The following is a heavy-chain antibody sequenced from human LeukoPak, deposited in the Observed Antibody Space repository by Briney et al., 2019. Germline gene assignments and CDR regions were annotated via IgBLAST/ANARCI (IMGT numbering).Heavy chain of an antibody. V-gene: IGHV1-18*01. CDR3: ARVAGILYYHLKHFDY. Sequence: GASVKVSCKSSGYTFADYGISWVRQAPGQGLEWMGWINPYNGNANYAEQFQGRVTMTTDTSTTTAYMEMRSLRSDDTAVYYCARVAGILYYHLKHFDYWGQGTLVTVSS. J-gene: IGHJ4*02. CDR1: GYTFADYG. CDR2: INPYNGNA. D-gene: IGHD2-8*01.